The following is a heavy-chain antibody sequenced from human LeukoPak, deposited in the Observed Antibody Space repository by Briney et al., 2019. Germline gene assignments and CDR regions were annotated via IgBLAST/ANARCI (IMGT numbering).Heavy chain of an antibody. D-gene: IGHD5-18*01. CDR2: INSDGSST. J-gene: IGHJ4*02. CDR1: GFTLSNYW. CDR3: ARGTGNSYGSMGY. Sequence: GGSLRLSCAASGFTLSNYWMHWVRQAPGKGLVWVSRINSDGSSTSYADSVKGRFTISRDNAKNTLYLQMNSLRAEDTAVYYCARGTGNSYGSMGYWGQGTLVTVSS. V-gene: IGHV3-74*01.